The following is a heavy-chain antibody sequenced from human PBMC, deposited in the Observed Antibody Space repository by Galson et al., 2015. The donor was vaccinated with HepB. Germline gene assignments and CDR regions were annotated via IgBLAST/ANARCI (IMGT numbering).Heavy chain of an antibody. Sequence: SLRLSCAASGFTFSSYGMHWVRQAPGKGLEWVAVIWYDGSNKYYADSVKGRFTISRDNSKNTLYLQMNSLRAEDTAVYYCARGSASGYDPDPYYFDYWGQGTLVTVSS. V-gene: IGHV3-33*01. D-gene: IGHD5-12*01. J-gene: IGHJ4*02. CDR2: IWYDGSNK. CDR3: ARGSASGYDPDPYYFDY. CDR1: GFTFSSYG.